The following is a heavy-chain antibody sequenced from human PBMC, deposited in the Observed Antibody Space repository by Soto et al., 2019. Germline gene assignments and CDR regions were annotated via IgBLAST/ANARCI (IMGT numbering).Heavy chain of an antibody. V-gene: IGHV3-9*01. Sequence: GGSLRLSCAASGFTFDDYAMHWVRQAPGKGLEWVSGISWNSGSIGYADSVKGRFTISRDNAKNSLYLQMNSLRAEDTALYYCAKDPGYGGYAFDICQGTMVTVSS. CDR1: GFTFDDYA. J-gene: IGHJ3*02. D-gene: IGHD4-17*01. CDR2: ISWNSGSI. CDR3: AKDPGYGGYAFDI.